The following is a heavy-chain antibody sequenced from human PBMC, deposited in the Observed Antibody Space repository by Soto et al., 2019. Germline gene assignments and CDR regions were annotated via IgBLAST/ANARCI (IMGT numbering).Heavy chain of an antibody. J-gene: IGHJ6*02. CDR1: GGSFSSDSFI. CDR2: INYSGTT. Sequence: KPSETLSLTCSVSGGSFSSDSFIWSFVRQFPGKGLEWIGYINYSGTTYYDPSLRSRITMSVDTSKNQFSLNLSSVTAADTAVYYCARDHKWDGMDVWGQGTTVTVSS. D-gene: IGHD1-26*01. V-gene: IGHV4-31*03. CDR3: ARDHKWDGMDV.